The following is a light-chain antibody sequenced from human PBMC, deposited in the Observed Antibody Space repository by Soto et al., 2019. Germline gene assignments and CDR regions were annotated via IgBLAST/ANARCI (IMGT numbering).Light chain of an antibody. CDR2: ATS. J-gene: IGKJ5*01. Sequence: EIVLTQSPGTVSLSPGESATLSCRASQSISRSDLAWYQHRPGQSPRLLIYATSSRATGIPDRFTGGGAGTGFTLTISRLEPEDFAVYYCQQYGSSPITFGQGTRLEIK. V-gene: IGKV3-20*01. CDR1: QSISRSD. CDR3: QQYGSSPIT.